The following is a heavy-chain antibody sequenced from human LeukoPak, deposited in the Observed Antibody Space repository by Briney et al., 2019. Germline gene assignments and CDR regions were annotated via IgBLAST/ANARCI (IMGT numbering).Heavy chain of an antibody. Sequence: GGSLRLSCAVSGFTFSTYWMSWVRQAPGKGLEWVANINQDGSEKNYVDSVKGRFTISRDNAENSLYLQMNSLRAEDTAVYFCGRDMDVWGQGTTVTVSS. CDR3: GRDMDV. J-gene: IGHJ6*02. CDR1: GFTFSTYW. CDR2: INQDGSEK. V-gene: IGHV3-7*03.